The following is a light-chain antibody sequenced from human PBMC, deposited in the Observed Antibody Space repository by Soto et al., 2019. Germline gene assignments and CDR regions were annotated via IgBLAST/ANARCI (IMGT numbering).Light chain of an antibody. J-gene: IGLJ3*02. CDR1: SSDVGGYHY. CDR3: TSYTSGGNLV. CDR2: EVT. V-gene: IGLV2-14*01. Sequence: QSVLAQPASVSGSPGQSITISCTGTSSDVGGYHYVSWYQHRPGRVPKLIIYEVTNRASGVTNRFSASKSGNTASLTISGLLADAEADYYCTSYTSGGNLVFGGGTKVTVL.